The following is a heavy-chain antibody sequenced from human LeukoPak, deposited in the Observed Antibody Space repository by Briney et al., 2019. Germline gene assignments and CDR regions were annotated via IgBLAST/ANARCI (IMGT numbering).Heavy chain of an antibody. CDR1: GFTFNTYT. J-gene: IGHJ6*04. Sequence: GGSLRLSCAASGFTFNTYTMNWVRQAPGKGLEWVALISYDGTNEYYADSVKGRFTISRDTSKNTVSVQMNSLRIEDTAVYYCARAGGCSGGSCYYYYYGMDVWGKGTTVTVSA. D-gene: IGHD2-15*01. CDR2: ISYDGTNE. CDR3: ARAGGCSGGSCYYYYYGMDV. V-gene: IGHV3-30*04.